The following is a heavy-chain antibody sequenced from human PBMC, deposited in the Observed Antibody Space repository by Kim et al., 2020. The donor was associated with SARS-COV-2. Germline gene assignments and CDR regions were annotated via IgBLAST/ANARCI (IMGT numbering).Heavy chain of an antibody. Sequence: SETLSLTCAVYGGSFSGYYWSWIRQPPGKGLEWIGEINHSGSTNYNPSLKSRVTISVDTSKNQFSLKLSSVTAADTAVYYCASEPIAVAGTWNRWGQGTL. CDR2: INHSGST. J-gene: IGHJ5*02. V-gene: IGHV4-34*01. CDR1: GGSFSGYY. D-gene: IGHD6-19*01. CDR3: ASEPIAVAGTWNR.